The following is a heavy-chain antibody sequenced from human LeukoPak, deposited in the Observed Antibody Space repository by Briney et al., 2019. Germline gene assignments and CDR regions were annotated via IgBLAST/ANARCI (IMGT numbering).Heavy chain of an antibody. CDR3: ARVQAVGVPVAIDAYYDYGMDV. CDR1: GGTFTRYA. V-gene: IGHV1-69*04. J-gene: IGHJ6*02. Sequence: GASVKVSCKASGGTFTRYATSWVRQAPGQGLEWMGRIIPIFGIAHYAQKFQGRLTITADKSSSTAYMELSSLRSEDTAVYYCARVQAVGVPVAIDAYYDYGMDVWGQGTTVTVSS. CDR2: IIPIFGIA. D-gene: IGHD2-2*02.